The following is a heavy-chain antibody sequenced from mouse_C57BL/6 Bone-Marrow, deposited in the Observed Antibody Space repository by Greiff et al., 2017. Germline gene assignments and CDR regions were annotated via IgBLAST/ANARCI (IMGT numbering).Heavy chain of an antibody. Sequence: LQQSGAELVRPGASVKMSCKASGYTFTSYYMHWVKQTPRQGLEWIGAIYPGNGDTSYNQKFKGKATLTVDKSSSTAYMQLSRLTSEDSAVYFCARGRLRFAYWGQGTLVTVSA. V-gene: IGHV1-12*01. D-gene: IGHD1-2*01. CDR1: GYTFTSYY. CDR3: ARGRLRFAY. CDR2: IYPGNGDT. J-gene: IGHJ3*01.